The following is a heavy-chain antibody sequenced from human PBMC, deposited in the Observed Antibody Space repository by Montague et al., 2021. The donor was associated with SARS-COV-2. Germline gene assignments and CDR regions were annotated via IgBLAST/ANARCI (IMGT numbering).Heavy chain of an antibody. CDR3: ARWDPQTLTLIGLRGKSASDY. CDR1: GGSSSGYY. J-gene: IGHJ4*02. D-gene: IGHD4-23*01. CDR2: INHSGTT. V-gene: IGHV4-34*01. Sequence: SETLSLTCAVYGGSSSGYYWTWIRQPPGKGLEWIAEINHSGTTNYNFNPSLRSRVTISVDTSKSQFSLKLSSVTAADTGVYYCARWDPQTLTLIGLRGKSASDYWGQGTLVTVSS.